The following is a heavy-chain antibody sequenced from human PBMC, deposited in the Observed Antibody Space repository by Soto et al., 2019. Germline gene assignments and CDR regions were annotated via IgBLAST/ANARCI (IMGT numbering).Heavy chain of an antibody. Sequence: GGSLRLSCAASGFTFSSYAMHWVRQAPGKGLEWVAVISYDGSNKYYADSVKGRFTISRDNSKNTLYLQMNSLRAEDTAVYYCAKTQDAGTIFGVAYDYWGQGTLVTVSS. J-gene: IGHJ4*02. V-gene: IGHV3-30-3*02. CDR2: ISYDGSNK. CDR3: AKTQDAGTIFGVAYDY. D-gene: IGHD3-3*01. CDR1: GFTFSSYA.